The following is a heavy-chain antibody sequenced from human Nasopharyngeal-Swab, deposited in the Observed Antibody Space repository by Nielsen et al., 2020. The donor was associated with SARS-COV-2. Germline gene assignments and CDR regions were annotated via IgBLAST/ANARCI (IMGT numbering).Heavy chain of an antibody. Sequence: SVHVSCKASRYTFIGYYMHWVRQAPAQGREWMGWINQTSGGTHYAQKFQGWVTMTRDPSISAAYMVLSRLLSGVTAVYYCAREGRTWELLKSYYYYMAVWGKGATVTVSS. J-gene: IGHJ6*03. CDR2: INQTSGGT. CDR1: RYTFIGYY. D-gene: IGHD1-26*01. CDR3: AREGRTWELLKSYYYYMAV. V-gene: IGHV1-2*04.